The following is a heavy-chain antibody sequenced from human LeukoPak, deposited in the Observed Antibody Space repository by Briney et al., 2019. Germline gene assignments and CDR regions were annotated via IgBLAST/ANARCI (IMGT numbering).Heavy chain of an antibody. CDR3: ARVSDAFDYFFDS. CDR1: GFAFSTYS. D-gene: IGHD5-12*01. V-gene: IGHV3-21*01. CDR2: VSRSSRFI. J-gene: IGHJ4*02. Sequence: GGSLRLSCAASGFAFSTYSMNSVRQAPGKGLEWVSSVSRSSRFIFYADSVQGRFTISRDDAKDSLFLQMNSLRAEDTAVYYCARVSDAFDYFFDSWGQGTLVTVSS.